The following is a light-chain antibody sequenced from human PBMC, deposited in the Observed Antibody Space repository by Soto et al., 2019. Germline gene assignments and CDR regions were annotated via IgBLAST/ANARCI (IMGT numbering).Light chain of an antibody. Sequence: DIQLTQSPSFLSASVGDRVTITCRASRAISTNLAWYQQEPVKAPKLVIYAASTLQSGVPSRFSGSGSGTEFTLTISSLQPEDFETYYCQHITGSPRTFGQGTKVEIK. CDR2: AAS. CDR3: QHITGSPRT. CDR1: RAISTN. J-gene: IGKJ1*01. V-gene: IGKV1-9*01.